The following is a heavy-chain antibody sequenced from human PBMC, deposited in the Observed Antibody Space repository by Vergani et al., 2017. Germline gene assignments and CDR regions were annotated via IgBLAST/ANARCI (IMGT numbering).Heavy chain of an antibody. CDR3: ARDSFSSSWFIDAFDI. Sequence: QVQLVQSGAEVKKPGSSVKVSCKASGGTFSSYAISWVRQAPGQGLEWMGGIIPIFGTANYAQKFQGRVTITADKSTSTAYMDLSSLRSEDTAVYYCARDSFSSSWFIDAFDIWGQGTMVTVSS. J-gene: IGHJ3*02. CDR1: GGTFSSYA. D-gene: IGHD6-13*01. CDR2: IIPIFGTA. V-gene: IGHV1-69*06.